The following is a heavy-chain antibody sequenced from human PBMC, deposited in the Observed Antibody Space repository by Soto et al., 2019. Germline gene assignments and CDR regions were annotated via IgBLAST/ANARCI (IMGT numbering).Heavy chain of an antibody. CDR2: IYYSGST. CDR3: ARDPDYYDYVWGSYPC. V-gene: IGHV4-61*01. Sequence: QVQLQESGPGLVKPSETLSLTCTVSGGSVSSGSYYWSWIRQPPGKGLEWIGYIYYSGSTNYNPSLKSRVTVSADTSKQRFSLKLSSVIAAVTAVYDCARDPDYYDYVWGSYPCWGQGPLVTVSS. CDR1: GGSVSSGSYY. D-gene: IGHD3-16*01. J-gene: IGHJ4*02.